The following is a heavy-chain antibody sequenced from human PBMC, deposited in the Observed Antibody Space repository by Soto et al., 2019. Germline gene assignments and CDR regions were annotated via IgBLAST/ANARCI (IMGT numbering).Heavy chain of an antibody. D-gene: IGHD2-21*02. Sequence: QVQLQESGPGLVKPSQTLSLTCTVSGGSISSGGYYWSWIRQHPGKGLEWIGYIYYSGSTYYNPSLKSRVTISVDTSKNQFSLKLSSVTAADTAVYYCATNPYCGGDCYSELGAFDIWGQGTMVTVSS. CDR3: ATNPYCGGDCYSELGAFDI. V-gene: IGHV4-31*03. J-gene: IGHJ3*02. CDR2: IYYSGST. CDR1: GGSISSGGYY.